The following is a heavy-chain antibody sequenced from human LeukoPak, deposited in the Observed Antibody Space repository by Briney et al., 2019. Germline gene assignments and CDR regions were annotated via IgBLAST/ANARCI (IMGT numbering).Heavy chain of an antibody. Sequence: GGSLRLSCAASGFTFKMYAMSWVRQAPGKGLEWVSAIGGSGLNTFYADSVKGRFTISRDNSKNTLYLQMNSLRADDTAVYFCAKDDLYCFAPTCYPVDYWGQGTLVTVSS. CDR3: AKDDLYCFAPTCYPVDY. D-gene: IGHD2-2*01. J-gene: IGHJ4*02. CDR1: GFTFKMYA. CDR2: IGGSGLNT. V-gene: IGHV3-23*01.